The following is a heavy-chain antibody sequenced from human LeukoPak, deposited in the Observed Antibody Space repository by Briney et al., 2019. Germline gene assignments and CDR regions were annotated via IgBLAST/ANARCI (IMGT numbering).Heavy chain of an antibody. V-gene: IGHV4-59*01. CDR3: ARGTGAAY. CDR2: VFHTGSA. J-gene: IGHJ4*02. D-gene: IGHD3-10*01. Sequence: SETLSLTCTISGGSISDYYWNWIRQPPGKGLEWIGNVFHTGSATYNPSLKSRVTISVAKSKNQFSLKVTSVTAADTAVYYCARGTGAAYWGLGTLVTVSS. CDR1: GGSISDYY.